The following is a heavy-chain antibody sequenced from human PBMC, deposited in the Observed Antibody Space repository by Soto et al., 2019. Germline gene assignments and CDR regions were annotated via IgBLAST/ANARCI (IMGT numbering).Heavy chain of an antibody. CDR2: IYDSGST. D-gene: IGHD3-9*01. CDR1: GGSISSGGYY. Sequence: QVQLQESGPGLVKPSQTLSLTCTVSGGSISSGGYYWSWIRQHPGKGLEWIGYIYDSGSTYYNPYHKSRVTISGDTSKNQFSLILSSVTAADTAVYYCARDQRHYDILSGYSGYFDYWGQGTLVTVSS. CDR3: ARDQRHYDILSGYSGYFDY. V-gene: IGHV4-31*03. J-gene: IGHJ4*02.